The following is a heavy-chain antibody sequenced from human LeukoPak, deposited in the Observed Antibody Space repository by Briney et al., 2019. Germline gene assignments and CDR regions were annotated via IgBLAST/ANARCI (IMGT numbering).Heavy chain of an antibody. Sequence: GGSLRLSCAASGFTFSSSAMSWVCQAPGKGLEWVSAISDSGGSTYYADSVKGRFTISRDNSRNTLYLQMNSLRAEDTAVYHCAKGGYGSGSYAYYFDYWGQGTLATVSS. D-gene: IGHD3-10*01. CDR3: AKGGYGSGSYAYYFDY. CDR2: ISDSGGST. CDR1: GFTFSSSA. V-gene: IGHV3-23*01. J-gene: IGHJ4*02.